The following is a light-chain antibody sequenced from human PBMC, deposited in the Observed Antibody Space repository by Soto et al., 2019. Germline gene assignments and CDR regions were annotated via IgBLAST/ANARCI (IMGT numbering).Light chain of an antibody. Sequence: QSVLTQPPSASGSPGQSVTISCTGTSSDVGGYNYVSWYQQHPGKAPKLMIYEVSKRPSGVPDRFSGSKSGNTASLPVSGLQDEDEADYYCSSYAGSSNVVFGGGTKLPVL. J-gene: IGLJ2*01. CDR3: SSYAGSSNVV. CDR1: SSDVGGYNY. CDR2: EVS. V-gene: IGLV2-8*01.